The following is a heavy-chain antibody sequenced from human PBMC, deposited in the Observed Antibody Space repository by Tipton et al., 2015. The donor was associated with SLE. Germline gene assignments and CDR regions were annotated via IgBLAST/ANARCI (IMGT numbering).Heavy chain of an antibody. V-gene: IGHV4-61*02. CDR2: IYFPGST. D-gene: IGHD1-20*01. J-gene: IGHJ4*02. CDR3: ATGWLNWNDIVDD. CDR1: GGSISSGSYF. Sequence: TLSLTCTVSGGSISSGSYFYTWIRQPAGKGLEWIGRIYFPGSTEYNPSLQSRVTISIDTSKNQFSLRLISVTAADTAVYYCATGWLNWNDIVDDWSQGTLVTVSS.